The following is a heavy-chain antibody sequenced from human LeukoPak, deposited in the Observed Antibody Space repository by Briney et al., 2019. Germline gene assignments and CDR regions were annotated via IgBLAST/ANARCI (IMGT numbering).Heavy chain of an antibody. J-gene: IGHJ4*02. Sequence: GGSLRLSCAASGFTVSSNYMSWVRQAPGKGLEWVSVIYSGGSTYYADSVKGRFTISRDNAKNMVYLQMNSPRAEDTAVYYCARSDGGFDYWGQGTLVTVSA. CDR2: IYSGGST. D-gene: IGHD5-24*01. V-gene: IGHV3-53*01. CDR1: GFTVSSNY. CDR3: ARSDGGFDY.